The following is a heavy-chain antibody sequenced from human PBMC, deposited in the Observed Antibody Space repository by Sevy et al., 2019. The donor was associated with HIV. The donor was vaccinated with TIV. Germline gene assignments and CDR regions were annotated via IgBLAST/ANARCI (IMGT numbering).Heavy chain of an antibody. CDR1: GFTFSSYG. CDR3: AKGKETYYYYYGMDV. CDR2: ISYDGSNQ. J-gene: IGHJ6*02. Sequence: GGSLRLTCAASGFTFSSYGMHWVRQGPGKGLEWVAIISYDGSNQYYPDSVKGRFTVPRDNSKNTLYLQMNSLRAEDTAVYYCAKGKETYYYYYGMDVWVQWTTVTVSS. V-gene: IGHV3-30*18.